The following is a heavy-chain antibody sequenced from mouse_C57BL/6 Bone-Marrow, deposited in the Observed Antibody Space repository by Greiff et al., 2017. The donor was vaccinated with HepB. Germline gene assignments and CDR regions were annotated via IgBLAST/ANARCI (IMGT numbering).Heavy chain of an antibody. J-gene: IGHJ2*01. D-gene: IGHD1-1*01. CDR2: ISSGGSYT. CDR3: ARQGYGSDY. V-gene: IGHV5-6*01. Sequence: EVQLVESGGDLVKPGGSLKLSCAASGFTFSSYGMSWVRQTPDKRLEWVATISSGGSYTYYPDSVKGRFTISRDNAKNTLYLQKSSLKSEDTAMYYCARQGYGSDYWGQGTTLTVSS. CDR1: GFTFSSYG.